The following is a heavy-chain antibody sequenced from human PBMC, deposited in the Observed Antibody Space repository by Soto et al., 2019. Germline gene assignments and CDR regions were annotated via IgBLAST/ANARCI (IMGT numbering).Heavy chain of an antibody. D-gene: IGHD3-9*01. J-gene: IGHJ6*02. CDR1: GFTFSSYW. Sequence: GGSLRLSCEASGFTFSSYWMSWVRQAPGKGLEWVANINQDGSEKYYVDSVKGRFTISRDNAKNSLYLQMNSLRGEDTAVYYCAREGYDILTGYYSSGGMDVWGQGTTVTVSS. CDR3: AREGYDILTGYYSSGGMDV. V-gene: IGHV3-7*01. CDR2: INQDGSEK.